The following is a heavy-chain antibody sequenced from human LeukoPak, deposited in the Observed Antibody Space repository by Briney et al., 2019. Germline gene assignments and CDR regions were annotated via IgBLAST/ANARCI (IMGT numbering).Heavy chain of an antibody. V-gene: IGHV3-23*01. CDR3: ARSIYASGSFYTFDI. J-gene: IGHJ3*02. D-gene: IGHD3-10*01. Sequence: GGSLRLSCAASGFTFSSYAMSWVRQAPGKGLEWVAGISGSGGSTYSADSVKGRFTISRDNSKNTLYLQMNTLRAEDTAVYYCARSIYASGSFYTFDIWGQGTMVTVSS. CDR1: GFTFSSYA. CDR2: ISGSGGST.